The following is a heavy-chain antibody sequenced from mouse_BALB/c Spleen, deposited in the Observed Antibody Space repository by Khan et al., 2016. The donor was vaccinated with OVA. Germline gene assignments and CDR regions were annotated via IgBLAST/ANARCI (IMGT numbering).Heavy chain of an antibody. J-gene: IGHJ3*01. CDR1: GYSFTLYY. CDR3: ARGYDFFAS. V-gene: IGHV1-26*01. CDR2: VNPNTDNI. D-gene: IGHD2-14*01. Sequence: EVQLQQSGPDLVKPGASVKISCKASGYSFTLYYMSWVKQSHGKSLEWIGRVNPNTDNINYNQEFKGKAILTVDKSSNTAYMELRSLTSEYSAVEFCARGYDFFASWGQGTLVTVSA.